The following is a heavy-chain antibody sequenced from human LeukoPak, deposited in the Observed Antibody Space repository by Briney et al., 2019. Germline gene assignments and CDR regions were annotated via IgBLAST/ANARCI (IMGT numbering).Heavy chain of an antibody. V-gene: IGHV4-34*01. CDR3: ARGRGIAVAGTKVGLDY. J-gene: IGHJ4*02. Sequence: KSSETLSLTCAVYGGSFSGYYWSWIRQPPGKGLEWIGEINHSGSTNYNPSLKSRVTISVDTSKNQFSLKLSSVTAADTAVYYCARGRGIAVAGTKVGLDYWGQGTLVTVSS. CDR1: GGSFSGYY. CDR2: INHSGST. D-gene: IGHD6-19*01.